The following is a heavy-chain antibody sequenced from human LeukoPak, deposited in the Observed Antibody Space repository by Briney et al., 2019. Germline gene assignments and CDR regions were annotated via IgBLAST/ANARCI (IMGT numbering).Heavy chain of an antibody. CDR1: GFTFSSYA. D-gene: IGHD6-13*01. V-gene: IGHV3-23*01. CDR3: AKDSQQLVRWWFDP. Sequence: GGSLRLSCAASGFTFSSYAMSWVRQAPGKGLEWVSAISGSGGRTYYADSVKGRFTISRDNSKNTLYLQMNSLRAEDTAVYYCAKDSQQLVRWWFDPWGQGTLVTVSS. CDR2: ISGSGGRT. J-gene: IGHJ5*02.